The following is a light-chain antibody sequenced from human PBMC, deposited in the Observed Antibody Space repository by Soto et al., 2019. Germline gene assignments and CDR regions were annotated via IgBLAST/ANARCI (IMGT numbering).Light chain of an antibody. CDR3: QQRSNWPLT. CDR2: DAS. V-gene: IGKV3-11*01. J-gene: IGKJ4*01. Sequence: EIMLTQSPATLSLSPGERATLSCRASQSVSSYLAWYQQKPGQAPGLLIYDASNRATGIPARFSGSGSGTDFTLTISSLEPEDFAVYYCQQRSNWPLTFGGGTKVEIK. CDR1: QSVSSY.